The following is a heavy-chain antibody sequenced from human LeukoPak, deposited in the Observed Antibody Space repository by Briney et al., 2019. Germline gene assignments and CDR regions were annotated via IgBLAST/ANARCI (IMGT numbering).Heavy chain of an antibody. CDR1: GFIFSTYW. D-gene: IGHD2-15*01. CDR3: ARVVVGVTNRFDP. J-gene: IGHJ5*02. Sequence: GGSLRLSCAASGFIFSTYWMSWVRQAPGKGLEWVANINQAGSEKYYVDSVKGRFTISRDNAKNSLFLQMNSLRAEDTAVYFCARVVVGVTNRFDPWGQGTLVIVSS. CDR2: INQAGSEK. V-gene: IGHV3-7*05.